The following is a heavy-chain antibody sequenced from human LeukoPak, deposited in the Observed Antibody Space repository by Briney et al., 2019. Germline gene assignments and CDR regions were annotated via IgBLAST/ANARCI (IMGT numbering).Heavy chain of an antibody. V-gene: IGHV3-11*01. CDR1: GFTFSDYY. D-gene: IGHD3-9*01. Sequence: GGSLRLSCAASGFTFSDYYMSWIRQAPGKGLEWVSYISSSGSTIYYADSVKGRFTISRDNAKNSLYLQMNSLRAEDTAVYYCAKDLLAGYDILTGYQPFDYWGQGTLVTVSS. J-gene: IGHJ4*02. CDR2: ISSSGSTI. CDR3: AKDLLAGYDILTGYQPFDY.